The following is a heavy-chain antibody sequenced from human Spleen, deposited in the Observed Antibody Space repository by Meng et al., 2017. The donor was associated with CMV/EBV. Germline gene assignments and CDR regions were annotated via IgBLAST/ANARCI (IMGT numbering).Heavy chain of an antibody. V-gene: IGHV1-69*08. D-gene: IGHD4-11*01. Sequence: SVQVSCKAAGGTFNSYTFIWVRQAPGQGPEWMGRITPLLSTSTYAQKFQGRVTITADRARSTTYMELTRLTSEDTAVYYCARATYMTTQEGWFDRWGQGSLVTSPQ. CDR2: ITPLLSTS. CDR1: GGTFNSYT. J-gene: IGHJ5*02. CDR3: ARATYMTTQEGWFDR.